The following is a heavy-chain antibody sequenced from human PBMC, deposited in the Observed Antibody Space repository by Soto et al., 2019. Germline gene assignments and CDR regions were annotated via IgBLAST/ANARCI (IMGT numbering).Heavy chain of an antibody. CDR1: GFTFSSYG. J-gene: IGHJ4*02. D-gene: IGHD5-12*01. Sequence: QVQLVESGGGVVQPGRSLRLSCAASGFTFSSYGMHWVRQAPGNGLEWVAVIWYDGSNKYYADSVKGRFTISRDNSKNTLYLQMNSLRAEDTAVYYCARDGVVEMATMPNDYWGQGTLVTVSS. CDR2: IWYDGSNK. V-gene: IGHV3-33*01. CDR3: ARDGVVEMATMPNDY.